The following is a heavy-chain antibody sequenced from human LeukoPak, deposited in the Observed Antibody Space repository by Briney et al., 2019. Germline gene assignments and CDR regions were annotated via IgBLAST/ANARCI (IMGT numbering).Heavy chain of an antibody. D-gene: IGHD1-1*01. CDR3: ASSGTASRGAMDV. V-gene: IGHV3-66*01. Sequence: GGSLRLSCAASGLTVSSKFMTWVRQAPGKGLEWVSAMYSGGSTFYADSVRGRFNISRDNSKKTIFLQMSSLRVEDAAVYYCASSGTASRGAMDVWGQGTTVTVSS. J-gene: IGHJ6*02. CDR1: GLTVSSKF. CDR2: MYSGGST.